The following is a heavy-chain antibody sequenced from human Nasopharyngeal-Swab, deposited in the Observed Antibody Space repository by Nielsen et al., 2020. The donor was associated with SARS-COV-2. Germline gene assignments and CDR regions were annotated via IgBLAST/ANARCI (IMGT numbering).Heavy chain of an antibody. J-gene: IGHJ4*02. CDR1: GGSFTTYS. CDR2: INHIGST. Sequence: GSLRLSCAVYGGSFTTYSWIWIRQPPGKGLEWIGEINHIGSTNYNTYNPSLNSRFTISLATSKNQFYLTLTSVTAADTAIYFCARGRYYGDYDYWGQGALVTVSS. CDR3: ARGRYYGDYDY. D-gene: IGHD4-17*01. V-gene: IGHV4-34*01.